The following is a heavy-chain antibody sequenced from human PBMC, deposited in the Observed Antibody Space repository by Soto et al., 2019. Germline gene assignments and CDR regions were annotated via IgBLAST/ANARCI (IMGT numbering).Heavy chain of an antibody. J-gene: IGHJ4*02. V-gene: IGHV1-2*02. CDR3: ARGDYGTGGYPFPYFDY. CDR2: INPDSGAT. Sequence: HEHLVQSGAEVKRPGASLKVSCKASGYSFTGYYIHWVRQAPGRGLEWMGWINPDSGATNYAQNFQGRVTLTSDTSICTASMDPTSLTSDDTAVYYCARGDYGTGGYPFPYFDYWGQGTLVIVSS. D-gene: IGHD2-8*02. CDR1: GYSFTGYY.